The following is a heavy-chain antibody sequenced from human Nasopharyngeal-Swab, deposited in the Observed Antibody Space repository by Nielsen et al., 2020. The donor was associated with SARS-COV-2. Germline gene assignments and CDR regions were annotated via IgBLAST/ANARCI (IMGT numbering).Heavy chain of an antibody. J-gene: IGHJ4*02. CDR1: GGSVRGGTYY. CDR3: ARDSRSGWLY. V-gene: IGHV4-61*01. D-gene: IGHD6-19*01. CDR2: IYYSGST. Sequence: SETLSLTCTVSGGSVRGGTYYWNWIRQPPGKGLEWIGYIYYSGSTNYNPSLKSRVTISVDTSKNQFSLKLSSVTAADTAVYYCARDSRSGWLYWGQGTLVTVSS.